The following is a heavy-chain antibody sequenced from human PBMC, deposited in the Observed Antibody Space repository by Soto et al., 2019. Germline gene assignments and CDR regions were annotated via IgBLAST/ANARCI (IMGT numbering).Heavy chain of an antibody. Sequence: SETLSLTCTVSGGSISSYYWSWIRQPPGKGLEWIGYIYYSGSNKYNPSLKSRVTISVETSKNQFSLKLRCVTAADTAGYYCERQFLGLWDSVVVPAARDAFDILGQCTIVPV. V-gene: IGHV4-59*08. CDR1: GGSISSYY. CDR3: ERQFLGLWDSVVVPAARDAFDI. CDR2: IYYSGSN. J-gene: IGHJ3*02. D-gene: IGHD2-2*01.